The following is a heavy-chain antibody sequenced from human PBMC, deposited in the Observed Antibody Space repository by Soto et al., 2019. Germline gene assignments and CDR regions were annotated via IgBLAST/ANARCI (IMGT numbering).Heavy chain of an antibody. CDR2: ISGSGGST. J-gene: IGHJ2*01. D-gene: IGHD2-21*02. CDR3: ATRVRDFVVLTPPDCYFDL. CDR1: GFTFSSYA. V-gene: IGHV3-23*01. Sequence: EVQLLESGGGLVQPGGSLRLSCAASGFTFSSYARSWVRQAPGKGLEWVSAISGSGGSTYYADSVKGRFTISRDNSKNTLYLQMTTLRAETTPVYYCATRVRDFVVLTPPDCYFDLWGRGPLVTVSS.